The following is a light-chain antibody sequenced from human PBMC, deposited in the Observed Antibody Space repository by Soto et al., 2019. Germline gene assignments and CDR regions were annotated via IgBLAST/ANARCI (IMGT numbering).Light chain of an antibody. J-gene: IGLJ2*01. CDR2: EVI. V-gene: IGLV2-8*01. CDR1: SSDVGGYNY. CDR3: SSYAGSNSVV. Sequence: QSALTQPPSASGSPGQSVTISCTGTSSDVGGYNYVSWYQQHPGKAPKVMIYEVIKRPSGVPDRFSGSKSGNTASLTVSGLQAEDEADYYCSSYAGSNSVVFGGGTQLTVL.